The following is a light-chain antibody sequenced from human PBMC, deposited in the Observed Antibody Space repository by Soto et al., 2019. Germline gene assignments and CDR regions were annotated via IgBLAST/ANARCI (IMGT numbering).Light chain of an antibody. CDR2: GNS. J-gene: IGLJ2*01. CDR3: QSYDSSLSSVV. Sequence: QSVLTQPPSVSGAPGQRVTISCTGSSSNIGAGYDVHWYQRLPGTAPKLLIYGNSNRPSGVPDRFSGSKSGTSASLAITGLQAEDEAEYYCQSYDSSLSSVVFGGGTKLTVL. CDR1: SSNIGAGYD. V-gene: IGLV1-40*01.